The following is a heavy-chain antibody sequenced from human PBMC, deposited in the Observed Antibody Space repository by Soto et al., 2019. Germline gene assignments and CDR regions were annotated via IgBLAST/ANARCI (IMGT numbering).Heavy chain of an antibody. CDR1: GYKFATYW. Sequence: PGESLKISCKGSGYKFATYWIAWVRQMPGRGLEWMEIIYPGKSKTIYSPYFKGLVTISADTSLNTAYLQWDSLKSSDTAMYYCTLGTTSYYYGMDVWGQGTTVTVSS. D-gene: IGHD1-7*01. V-gene: IGHV5-51*01. CDR2: IYPGKSKT. J-gene: IGHJ6*02. CDR3: TLGTTSYYYGMDV.